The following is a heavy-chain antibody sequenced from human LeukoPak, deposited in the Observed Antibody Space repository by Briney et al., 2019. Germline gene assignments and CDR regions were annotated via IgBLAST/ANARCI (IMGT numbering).Heavy chain of an antibody. D-gene: IGHD3-22*01. CDR1: GFTFSSYA. V-gene: IGHV3-23*01. CDR2: MSGSGTNT. CDR3: AKGRSHSSGVHY. Sequence: GGSLRLSSAASGFTFSSYAMSWVRQAPGKGLEWVSGMSGSGTNTWYADSVKGRFTMSRDNSKNTLYLQMNSLRAEDTALYYCAKGRSHSSGVHYWGQGTLVTVSS. J-gene: IGHJ4*02.